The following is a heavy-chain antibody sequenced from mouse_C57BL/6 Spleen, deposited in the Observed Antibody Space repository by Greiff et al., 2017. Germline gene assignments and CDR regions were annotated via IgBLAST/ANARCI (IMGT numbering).Heavy chain of an antibody. D-gene: IGHD4-1*01. Sequence: VTLKVSGAELVRPGASVKLSCTASGFNIKDYYMHWVKQRPEQGLEWIGRIDPEDGDTEYAPKFPGKATMTADTSSNTAYLQLSSLTSEDTAVYYCTTLELAGTRGDYWGQGTTLTVSS. CDR3: TTLELAGTRGDY. J-gene: IGHJ2*01. CDR1: GFNIKDYY. V-gene: IGHV14-1*01. CDR2: IDPEDGDT.